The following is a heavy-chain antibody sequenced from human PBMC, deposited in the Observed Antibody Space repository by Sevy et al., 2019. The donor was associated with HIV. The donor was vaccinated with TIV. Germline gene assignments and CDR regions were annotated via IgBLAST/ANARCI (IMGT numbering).Heavy chain of an antibody. CDR3: AKPREQGYYYGMDV. D-gene: IGHD1-26*01. CDR2: VRYDGGNK. Sequence: GGSLRLSCAASGFPFSSYGMNWVRRAPGKGLEWVAFVRYDGGNKDYADSVKGRFTISRDNTKNTLYLQMKSLRGEDTAVYYCAKPREQGYYYGMDVWGQGTTVTVSS. J-gene: IGHJ6*02. V-gene: IGHV3-30*02. CDR1: GFPFSSYG.